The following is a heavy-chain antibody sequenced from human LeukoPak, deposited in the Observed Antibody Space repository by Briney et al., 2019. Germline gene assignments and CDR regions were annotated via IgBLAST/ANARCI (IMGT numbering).Heavy chain of an antibody. D-gene: IGHD3-10*01. CDR3: ARDRRSYYYGSGFSFGMDA. Sequence: KSGGSLRLSCAASGFTVSNNYMSWVRQAPGKGLEWVAIIYSDGSTIYADSVKGRFTLSRDNSENTLYLQMNSLRVEDTAVYYCARDRRSYYYGSGFSFGMDAWGQGTTVTVSS. CDR1: GFTVSNNY. J-gene: IGHJ6*02. V-gene: IGHV3-53*01. CDR2: IYSDGST.